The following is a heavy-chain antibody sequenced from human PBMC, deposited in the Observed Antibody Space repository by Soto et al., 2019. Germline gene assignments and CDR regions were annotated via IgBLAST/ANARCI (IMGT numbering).Heavy chain of an antibody. J-gene: IGHJ4*02. V-gene: IGHV4-39*01. Sequence: SETLSLTCTVSGGSISSSSYYWGWIRQPPGKGLEWIGSIYYSGSTYYNPSLKSRVTISVDTSKNQFSLKLSSVTAADTAVYYCASVPTVTTTYFDYWGQGTLVTVSS. D-gene: IGHD4-4*01. CDR1: GGSISSSSYY. CDR2: IYYSGST. CDR3: ASVPTVTTTYFDY.